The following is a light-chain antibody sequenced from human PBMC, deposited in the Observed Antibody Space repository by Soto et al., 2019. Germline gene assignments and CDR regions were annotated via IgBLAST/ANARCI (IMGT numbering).Light chain of an antibody. CDR1: QRISTY. V-gene: IGKV1-39*01. CDR2: AAS. Sequence: DIPMTQSPSSLSASVGDRVTITCRASQRISTYLNWYQHKPGKAPKLLIYAASSLQSGVPSRFSGSGVGTDFTLTISSLQPEDFAAYYCQQSYSTPWAFGQGTKVEIK. J-gene: IGKJ1*01. CDR3: QQSYSTPWA.